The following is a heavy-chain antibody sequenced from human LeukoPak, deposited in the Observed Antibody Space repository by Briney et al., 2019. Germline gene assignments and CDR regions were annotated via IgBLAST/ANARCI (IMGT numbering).Heavy chain of an antibody. CDR1: GGSFSGYY. CDR2: INHSGST. J-gene: IGHJ4*02. D-gene: IGHD2-15*01. CDR3: ARRGGDC. Sequence: PSETLSLTCAVYGGSFSGYYWSWIRQPPGKGLEWIGEINHSGSTNNNPSLKSRVTISVDTSKNQFSLKLSSVTAADTAVYYCARRGGDCWGQGTLVTVSS. V-gene: IGHV4-34*01.